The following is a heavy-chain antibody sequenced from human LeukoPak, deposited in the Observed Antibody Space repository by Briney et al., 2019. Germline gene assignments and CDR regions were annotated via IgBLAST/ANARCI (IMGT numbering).Heavy chain of an antibody. CDR1: GFTFSSYG. J-gene: IGHJ4*02. Sequence: GGSLRLSCAASGFTFSSYGMSWVRQAPGKGLEWVSAISGSGGSTYYADSVKGRFTISGDNSKNTLYLQMNSLRAEDTAVYYCAKRGLAAALFRWGQGTLVTVSS. V-gene: IGHV3-23*01. D-gene: IGHD6-13*01. CDR3: AKRGLAAALFR. CDR2: ISGSGGST.